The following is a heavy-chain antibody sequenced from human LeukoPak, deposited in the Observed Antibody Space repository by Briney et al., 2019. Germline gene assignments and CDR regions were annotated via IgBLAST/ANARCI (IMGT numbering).Heavy chain of an antibody. V-gene: IGHV5-51*01. CDR1: GYSFTSYW. J-gene: IGHJ6*03. CDR3: ARRVDIVATITGATNYYYMDV. Sequence: GESLKISCKGSGYSFTSYWIGWVRQMPGKGLEWMGIIYPGDSDTRYSPSFQGQVTISADKSISTAYLQWSSLKASDTAMYYCARRVDIVATITGATNYYYMDVWGKGTTLTVFS. CDR2: IYPGDSDT. D-gene: IGHD5-12*01.